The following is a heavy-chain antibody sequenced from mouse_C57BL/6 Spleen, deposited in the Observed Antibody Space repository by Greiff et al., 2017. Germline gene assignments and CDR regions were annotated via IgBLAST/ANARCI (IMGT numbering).Heavy chain of an antibody. Sequence: VQLKQSGPELVKPGASVKISCKASGYSFTGYYMNWVKQSPEKSLEWIGEINPSTGGTTYNQKFKSKATLTVDKSSSTAYMQLKSLTSEDSAVYYCANYYGSSYLAYWGQGTLVTVSA. CDR3: ANYYGSSYLAY. CDR1: GYSFTGYY. V-gene: IGHV1-42*01. D-gene: IGHD1-1*01. CDR2: INPSTGGT. J-gene: IGHJ3*01.